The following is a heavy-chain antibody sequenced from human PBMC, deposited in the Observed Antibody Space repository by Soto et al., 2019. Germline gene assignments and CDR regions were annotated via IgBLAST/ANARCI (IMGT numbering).Heavy chain of an antibody. D-gene: IGHD3-22*01. J-gene: IGHJ4*02. CDR2: INAGNGNT. Sequence: ASVKVSCKASGYTFTSYAMHWVRQAPGQRLEWMGWINAGNGNTKYSQKFQGRVTITRDTSASTAYMELSSLRSEDTAVYYCARDFKGPNDSSGYYFDYWGQGTLVTVSS. CDR1: GYTFTSYA. V-gene: IGHV1-3*01. CDR3: ARDFKGPNDSSGYYFDY.